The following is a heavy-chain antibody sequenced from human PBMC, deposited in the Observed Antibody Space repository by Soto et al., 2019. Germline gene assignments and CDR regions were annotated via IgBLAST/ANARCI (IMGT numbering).Heavy chain of an antibody. Sequence: QVQLVQSGAEVKKPGSSVKVSCKASGGTFSSYAISWVRQAPGQGLEWMGGIIPIFGTANYAQKFQGRVTITADESTSTAYMELSSLRSEDTAVYDCARDIAVAGTGPNGWFDPWGQGTLVTVSS. CDR1: GGTFSSYA. J-gene: IGHJ5*02. CDR3: ARDIAVAGTGPNGWFDP. CDR2: IIPIFGTA. V-gene: IGHV1-69*01. D-gene: IGHD6-19*01.